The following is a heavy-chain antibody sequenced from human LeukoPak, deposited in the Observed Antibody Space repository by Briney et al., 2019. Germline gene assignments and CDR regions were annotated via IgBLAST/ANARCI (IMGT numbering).Heavy chain of an antibody. CDR3: ARVKECSGDCYSFEY. J-gene: IGHJ4*02. CDR2: VYYGDST. CDR1: GGPISSYS. V-gene: IGHV4-59*01. Sequence: KPSETLSLTCAVSGGPISSYSRSWIRQPPGKVLEWIGYVYYGDSTKYNTSLKSRVTISVDKSKNNFSLRLSSVAAADTAVYYCARVKECSGDCYSFEYWGQGTLVTVSS. D-gene: IGHD2-21*02.